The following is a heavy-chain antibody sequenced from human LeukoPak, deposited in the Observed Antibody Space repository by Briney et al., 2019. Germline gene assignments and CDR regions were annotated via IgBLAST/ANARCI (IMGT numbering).Heavy chain of an antibody. D-gene: IGHD5-12*01. Sequence: GGSLRLSCAASGFTISTNYMSWVRQAPGKGLEWVSIIYSGGSTYYADSVKGRFTISRDISQNTLYLQMNSLRAEDTAVYYCARDLGYSAYATVRGYAVDIWGQGTMVTVSS. CDR3: ARDLGYSAYATVRGYAVDI. CDR2: IYSGGST. J-gene: IGHJ3*02. V-gene: IGHV3-66*01. CDR1: GFTISTNY.